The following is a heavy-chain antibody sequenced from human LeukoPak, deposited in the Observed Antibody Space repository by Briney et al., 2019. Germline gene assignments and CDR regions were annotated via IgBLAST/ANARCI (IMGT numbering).Heavy chain of an antibody. CDR2: IWYDGSKK. CDR3: ASSNYDILTGYEEDAFDV. CDR1: GFTFSSYG. D-gene: IGHD3-9*01. J-gene: IGHJ3*01. Sequence: GRPLRLSCTASGFTFSSYGMHWVRQAPGKGLEWVAVIWYDGSKKYYADSVTGRFTISKDNSKNTLYLQMNSLRAEDTAVYYCASSNYDILTGYEEDAFDVWGQGTMVTVSS. V-gene: IGHV3-33*01.